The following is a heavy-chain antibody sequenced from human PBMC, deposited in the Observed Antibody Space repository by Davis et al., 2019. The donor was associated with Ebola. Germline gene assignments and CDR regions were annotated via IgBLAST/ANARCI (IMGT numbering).Heavy chain of an antibody. Sequence: PSETLSPTCAVYGGSLSGYYWRRIRQPPGKGTEWIGEINHSGSTNYNPSLKSRVTISVDTSKNQFSLKLSPVSAADTAVYYCARGLSPSLNYFDYWGQGTLVTVSS. CDR1: GGSLSGYY. J-gene: IGHJ4*02. CDR2: INHSGST. CDR3: ARGLSPSLNYFDY. V-gene: IGHV4-34*01.